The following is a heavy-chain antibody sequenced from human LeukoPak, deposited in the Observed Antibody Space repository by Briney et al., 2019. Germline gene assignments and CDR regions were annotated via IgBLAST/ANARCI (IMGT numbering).Heavy chain of an antibody. CDR3: ARDPRRYNWNYDNWFDP. D-gene: IGHD1-7*01. J-gene: IGHJ5*02. CDR2: INPSGGST. Sequence: GASVKVSCKASGYTFTSYYMHWVRQAPGQGLEWMGIINPSGGSTSYAQKFQGRVTMTTDTSTSTAYMELRSLRSDDTAVYYCARDPRRYNWNYDNWFDPWGQGTLVTVSS. V-gene: IGHV1-46*01. CDR1: GYTFTSYY.